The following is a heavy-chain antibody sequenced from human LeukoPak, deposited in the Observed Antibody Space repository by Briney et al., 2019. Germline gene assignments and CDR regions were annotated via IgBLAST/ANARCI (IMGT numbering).Heavy chain of an antibody. CDR3: ATYTQYFGAPGTDY. D-gene: IGHD3-10*01. CDR2: IDKDGSEK. V-gene: IGHV3-7*01. CDR1: GFTFSKYW. Sequence: GGSLRLSCAVSGFTFSKYWMRWVRQAPGKGLEWVASIDKDGSEKRCVDSVKGRFTIFRDNAKNLVYLHMTSLGAEDTAVYCCATYTQYFGAPGTDYWGQGTLVTVSS. J-gene: IGHJ4*02.